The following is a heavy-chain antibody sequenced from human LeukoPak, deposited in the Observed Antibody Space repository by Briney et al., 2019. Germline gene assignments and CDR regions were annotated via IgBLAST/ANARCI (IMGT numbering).Heavy chain of an antibody. CDR1: GITFSNYG. CDR2: IWYDGSNK. V-gene: IGHV3-33*06. CDR3: TKRVVPAGSSGGDHYALDV. J-gene: IGHJ6*02. D-gene: IGHD2-2*01. Sequence: PGGSLRLSCVASGITFSNYGMDWVRQAPGKGLEWVAGIWYDGSNKNYVDSVKGRFTISRDNSKNTLFPDMNSLRVEDTGVYFCTKRVVPAGSSGGDHYALDVWGQGTTVTVSS.